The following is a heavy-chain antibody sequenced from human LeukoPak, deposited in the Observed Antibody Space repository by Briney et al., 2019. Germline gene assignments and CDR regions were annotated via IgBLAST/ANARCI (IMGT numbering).Heavy chain of an antibody. Sequence: GESLKISCKGSEXSFTNYWSGWVRQTPGKGLEWMGFIYPGDSDTTYSPSFQGQVTISADKSISTAYLQWSSLKASDTAMYYCARRGGYNYGYFDYWGQGTQVTVSS. CDR3: ARRGGYNYGYFDY. V-gene: IGHV5-51*01. D-gene: IGHD5-18*01. CDR2: IYPGDSDT. J-gene: IGHJ4*02. CDR1: EXSFTNYW.